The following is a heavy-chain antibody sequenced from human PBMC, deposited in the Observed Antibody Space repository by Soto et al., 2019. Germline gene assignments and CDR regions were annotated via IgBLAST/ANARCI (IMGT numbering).Heavy chain of an antibody. Sequence: KGLEWVSAISGSCGTTSYADSVNGRFPISRDNSKNTLYLQMNSLRAEETAVYYFFFQAEDGIRATVPVSAFLLNRSSDL. CDR3: FFQAEDGIRATVPVSAFLLNRSSDL. D-gene: IGHD1-26*01. V-gene: IGHV3-23*01. CDR2: ISGSCGTT. J-gene: IGHJ2*01.